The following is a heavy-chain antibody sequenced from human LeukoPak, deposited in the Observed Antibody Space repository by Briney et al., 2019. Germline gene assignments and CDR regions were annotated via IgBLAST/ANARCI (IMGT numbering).Heavy chain of an antibody. CDR3: ARDAGRDGYNL. CDR1: GGSISSGDYY. D-gene: IGHD5-24*01. V-gene: IGHV4-30-4*01. J-gene: IGHJ4*02. Sequence: SGTLSLTCTVSGGSISSGDYYWSWIRQPPGKGLEWIGYIYYSGSTYYNPSLKSRVTISVDTSKNQFSLKLSSVTAADTSVYYCARDAGRDGYNLWGQGTLVTVSS. CDR2: IYYSGST.